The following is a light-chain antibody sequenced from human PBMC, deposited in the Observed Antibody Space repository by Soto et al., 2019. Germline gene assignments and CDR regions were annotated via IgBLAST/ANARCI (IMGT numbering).Light chain of an antibody. V-gene: IGKV3-20*01. J-gene: IGKJ2*01. CDR1: QYIASSY. CDR3: KQYAGSPYT. CDR2: GAS. Sequence: GSTTSPGAVSLSPGEGATLSCRFIQYIASSYLAWYQQRRGQAPRLLIYGASGRVTGIPDRFSGRGSGTDFTLTISRVEPEDVAVYYCKQYAGSPYTFGQGTKVDIK.